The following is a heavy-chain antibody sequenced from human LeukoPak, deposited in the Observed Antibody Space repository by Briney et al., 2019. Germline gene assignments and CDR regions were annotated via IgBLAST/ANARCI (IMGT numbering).Heavy chain of an antibody. CDR3: AKAHADGSGSFLRPLDV. Sequence: GGSLRLSCAASGFSFSSYAMNWVRQAPGKGLEWVSVISVSGGSTYYADSVKDRFTISRDNSKNTLYLQMNSLRAEDTAMYYCAKAHADGSGSFLRPLDVWGQGTTVTVSS. J-gene: IGHJ6*02. CDR2: ISVSGGST. V-gene: IGHV3-23*01. CDR1: GFSFSSYA. D-gene: IGHD3-10*01.